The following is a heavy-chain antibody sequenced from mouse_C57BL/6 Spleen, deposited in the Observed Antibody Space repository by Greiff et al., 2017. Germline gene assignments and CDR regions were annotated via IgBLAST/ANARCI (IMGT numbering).Heavy chain of an antibody. Sequence: EVQLQQSGPELVKPGASVKISCKASGYTFTDYYMNWVKQSHGKSLEWIGDINPNNGGTSYNQKFKGKATLTVDKSSSTAYMELRSLTSEDSAVYYCARDSSLGEGYYFDYWGQGTTLTVSS. CDR3: ARDSSLGEGYYFDY. CDR1: GYTFTDYY. V-gene: IGHV1-26*01. CDR2: INPNNGGT. D-gene: IGHD4-1*01. J-gene: IGHJ2*01.